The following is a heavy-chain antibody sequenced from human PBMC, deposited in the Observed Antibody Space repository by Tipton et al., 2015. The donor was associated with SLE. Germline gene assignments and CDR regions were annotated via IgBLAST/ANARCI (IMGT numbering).Heavy chain of an antibody. CDR3: ASALGDAAFDI. CDR1: GGSFSGYY. CDR2: INHSGST. D-gene: IGHD3-16*01. J-gene: IGHJ3*02. Sequence: LRLSCAVYGGSFSGYYWSWIRQPPGKGLEWIGEINHSGSTNYNPPLKSRVTISVDTSKNQFSLKLSSVTAADTAVYYCASALGDAAFDIWGQGTMVTVSS. V-gene: IGHV4-34*01.